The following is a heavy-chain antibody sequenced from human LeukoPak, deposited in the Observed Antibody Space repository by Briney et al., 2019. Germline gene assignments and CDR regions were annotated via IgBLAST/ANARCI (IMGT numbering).Heavy chain of an antibody. D-gene: IGHD6-13*01. CDR1: GGSIRSFF. V-gene: IGHV4-4*07. J-gene: IGHJ4*02. CDR2: IYTSGST. Sequence: PSETLSLTCTVSGGSIRSFFWSWLRQPAGKGLEWIGRIYTSGSTNYNPSLKSRVTMSVDTSKNQFSLKLSSVTAADTAVYYCARVGETQLEAAAGSFDYWGQGTLVTVSS. CDR3: ARVGETQLEAAAGSFDY.